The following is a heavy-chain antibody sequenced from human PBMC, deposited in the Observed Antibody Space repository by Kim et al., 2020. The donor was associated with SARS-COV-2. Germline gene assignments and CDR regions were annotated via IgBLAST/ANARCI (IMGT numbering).Heavy chain of an antibody. J-gene: IGHJ3*02. V-gene: IGHV1-24*01. CDR1: GYTLTELS. CDR2: FDPEDGET. CDR3: AVAKRPQLTVVVVVNDAFDI. D-gene: IGHD2-15*01. Sequence: ASVKVSCKVSGYTLTELSMHWVRQAPGKGLEWMGGFDPEDGETIYAQKFQGRVTMTEDTSTDTAYMELSSLRSEDTAVYYCAVAKRPQLTVVVVVNDAFDIWGQGTMVTVSS.